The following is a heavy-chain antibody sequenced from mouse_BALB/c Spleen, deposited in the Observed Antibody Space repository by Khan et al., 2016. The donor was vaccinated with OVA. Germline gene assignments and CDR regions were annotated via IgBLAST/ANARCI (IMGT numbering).Heavy chain of an antibody. V-gene: IGHV3-8*02. CDR3: ASSTYRYAVVY. J-gene: IGHJ3*01. Sequence: MQLEESGPSLVKPSQTLSLTCSVTGDSITTGYWNWIRKFPGNKLEYMGYIIYTGYTYYNPSLKSRISITRHTSNNQYYLQLNSVTDEDTATYXCASSTYRYAVVYWGQGTLVTVSA. D-gene: IGHD2-14*01. CDR1: GDSITTGY. CDR2: IIYTGYT.